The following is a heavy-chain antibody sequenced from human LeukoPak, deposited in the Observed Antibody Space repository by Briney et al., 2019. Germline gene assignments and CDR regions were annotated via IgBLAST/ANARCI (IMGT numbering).Heavy chain of an antibody. J-gene: IGHJ4*02. CDR1: GFTFSSYG. CDR3: AKDRGIISDY. D-gene: IGHD3-10*01. V-gene: IGHV3-23*01. Sequence: GGSLRLSCAASGFTFSSYGMSWVRQAPGKGLEWVSAISGSGDSTYYADSVKGRFTISRDNSKNTLYLQMNSLRAEDTAVYYCAKDRGIISDYWGQGTLVTVSS. CDR2: ISGSGDST.